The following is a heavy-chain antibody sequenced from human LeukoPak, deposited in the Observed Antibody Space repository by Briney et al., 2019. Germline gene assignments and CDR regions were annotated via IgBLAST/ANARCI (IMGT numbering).Heavy chain of an antibody. CDR3: TQEGIGSDY. Sequence: SETLSLTSAVYGVCFSGYYLSWSRQPPGKGRQWSGENKHSGSTNYNPSLKSRVAISVDTSKNQFSLKLSAVTAADTAVYYCTQEGIGSDYWGQGTLVTVSS. D-gene: IGHD6-13*01. CDR1: GVCFSGYY. CDR2: NKHSGST. J-gene: IGHJ4*02. V-gene: IGHV4-34*01.